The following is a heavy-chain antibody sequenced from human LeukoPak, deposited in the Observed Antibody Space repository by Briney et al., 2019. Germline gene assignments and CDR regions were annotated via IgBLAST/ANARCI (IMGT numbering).Heavy chain of an antibody. Sequence: SQTLSLTCTVSGGSISSSSYYWGWIRQPPGKGLEWIGSIYYSGSTYYNPSLKSRVTISVDTSKNQFSLKLSSVTAADTAVYYCARRAVSYYSFDYWGQGTLVTVSS. CDR3: ARRAVSYYSFDY. V-gene: IGHV4-39*01. J-gene: IGHJ4*02. CDR2: IYYSGST. CDR1: GGSISSSSYY. D-gene: IGHD1-26*01.